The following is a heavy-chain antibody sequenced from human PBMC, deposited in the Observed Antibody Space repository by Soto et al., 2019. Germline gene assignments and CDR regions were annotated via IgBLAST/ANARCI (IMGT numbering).Heavy chain of an antibody. V-gene: IGHV4-4*07. D-gene: IGHD6-19*01. CDR2: IHASGNT. J-gene: IGHJ5*02. CDR1: GGSLNNFY. CDR3: ARSSHKESWFDP. Sequence: XGTLSLTCSVSGGSLNNFYWNWIRQTSGKGLEWIGRIHASGNTNYNPSLKSRATLSVDTSKNQFSLKVRSVTAADTAVYYCARSSHKESWFDPWGQGTLVTVSS.